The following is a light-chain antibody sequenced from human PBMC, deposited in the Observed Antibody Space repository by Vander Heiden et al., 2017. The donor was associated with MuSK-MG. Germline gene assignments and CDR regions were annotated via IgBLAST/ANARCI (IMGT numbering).Light chain of an antibody. Sequence: AIRMTQSPSSFSASTGDRVTITCRASQGISSYLAWYQQKPGKAPKLLIYAASTLQSGVPSGFSGSGSGTDFTLTISCLQSEDFATYYCQQYDSYPLTFGGGTKVEIK. CDR2: AAS. CDR1: QGISSY. V-gene: IGKV1-8*01. CDR3: QQYDSYPLT. J-gene: IGKJ4*01.